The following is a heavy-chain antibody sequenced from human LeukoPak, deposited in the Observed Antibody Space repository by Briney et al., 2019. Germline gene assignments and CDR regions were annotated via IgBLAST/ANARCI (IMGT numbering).Heavy chain of an antibody. J-gene: IGHJ4*01. V-gene: IGHV3-74*01. Sequence: GGSLRLSCAVSGFKFSSYRMNWVRQVPGKGLVWVAHINTNGDSANYADSVKGRFTISRDNAKSTLSLQMNSLRAEDTAIYYCVRDNAYTFDYWGQGTLVTVSS. D-gene: IGHD5-24*01. CDR2: INTNGDSA. CDR1: GFKFSSYR. CDR3: VRDNAYTFDY.